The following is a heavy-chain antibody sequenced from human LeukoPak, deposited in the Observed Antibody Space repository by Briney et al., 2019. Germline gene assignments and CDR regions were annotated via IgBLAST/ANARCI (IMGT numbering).Heavy chain of an antibody. J-gene: IGHJ4*02. CDR2: IYHSGST. Sequence: SGTLSLTCAVSGGSISSSNWWSWVRQPPGKGLEWIGEIYHSGSTYYNPSLKSRVTISVDTSKNQFSLKLSSVTAADTAVYYCARTLRRFGGGYYFDYWGQGTLVTVSS. D-gene: IGHD3-10*01. V-gene: IGHV4-4*02. CDR3: ARTLRRFGGGYYFDY. CDR1: GGSISSSNW.